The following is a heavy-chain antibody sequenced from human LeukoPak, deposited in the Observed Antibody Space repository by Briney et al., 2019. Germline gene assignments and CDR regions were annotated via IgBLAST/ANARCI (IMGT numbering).Heavy chain of an antibody. D-gene: IGHD6-19*01. J-gene: IGHJ4*02. Sequence: GESLSLSCAASGFTFNSYAMSWVRQAPGKGLEWVSSISISGGSTYYADSVKGRFTISRDNSKNTLYLQMNSLRADDTAVYYCAKDLWTVSDWYGCFDYWGQGTLVTVSS. CDR3: AKDLWTVSDWYGCFDY. CDR1: GFTFNSYA. CDR2: ISISGGST. V-gene: IGHV3-23*01.